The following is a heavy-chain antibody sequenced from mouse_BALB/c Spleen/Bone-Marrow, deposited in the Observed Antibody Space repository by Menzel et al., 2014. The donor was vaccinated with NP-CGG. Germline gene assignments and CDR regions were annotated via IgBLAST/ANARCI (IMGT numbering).Heavy chain of an antibody. CDR2: INPSTGYT. CDR1: GYTFTNYW. D-gene: IGHD1-1*01. V-gene: IGHV1-7*01. Sequence: VQLQQSGAELAKPGASVKMTCKASGYTFTNYWMHWVKQRPGQGLEWIGYINPSTGYTEYNQKFKDKATLTADKSSSTAYMQLSSLTSEDSAVYYCARIYYYGGDYWGQGTPPTVSS. J-gene: IGHJ2*01. CDR3: ARIYYYGGDY.